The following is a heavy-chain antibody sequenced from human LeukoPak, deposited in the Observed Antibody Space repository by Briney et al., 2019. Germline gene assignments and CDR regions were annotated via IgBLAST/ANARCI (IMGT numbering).Heavy chain of an antibody. D-gene: IGHD1-26*01. CDR3: ARDQRSESYYPWGWFDP. CDR2: IYSDGST. CDR1: GFTVSTNY. Sequence: HPGGSLRLSCAASGFTVSTNYLSWVRQAPGQGLVWVSVIYSDGSTYYTDSVKGRFTISRDNSKNTLYLQMNSLRPEDTAVYYCARDQRSESYYPWGWFDPWGQGTLVTVSS. V-gene: IGHV3-66*02. J-gene: IGHJ5*02.